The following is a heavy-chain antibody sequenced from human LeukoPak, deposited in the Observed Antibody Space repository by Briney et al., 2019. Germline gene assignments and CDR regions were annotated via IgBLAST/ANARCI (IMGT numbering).Heavy chain of an antibody. CDR1: GGSISSGGYS. CDR3: ARMVAGSSVGGHAFDI. CDR2: IYYSGST. J-gene: IGHJ3*02. Sequence: SETLSLTCAVSGGSISSGGYSWSWIRQPPGKGLEWIGYIYYSGSTYYNPSLKSRVTISVDTSKNQFSLKLSSVTAADTAVYYCARMVAGSSVGGHAFDIWGQGTMVTVSS. D-gene: IGHD2-2*01. V-gene: IGHV4-30-4*07.